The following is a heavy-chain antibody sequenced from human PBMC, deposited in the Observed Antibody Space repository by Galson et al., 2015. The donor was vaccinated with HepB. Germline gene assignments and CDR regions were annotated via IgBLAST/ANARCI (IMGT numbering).Heavy chain of an antibody. Sequence: SLRLSYAASGFTFSSYSMNWVRQAPGKGLEWVSSISSSSSYIYYADSVKGRFTISRDNAKNSLYLQMNSLRAEDTAVYYCARDGLGDPLQALDYDFWSGYPPGDAFDIWGQGTMVTVSS. CDR3: ARDGLGDPLQALDYDFWSGYPPGDAFDI. V-gene: IGHV3-21*01. CDR1: GFTFSSYS. CDR2: ISSSSSYI. J-gene: IGHJ3*02. D-gene: IGHD3-3*01.